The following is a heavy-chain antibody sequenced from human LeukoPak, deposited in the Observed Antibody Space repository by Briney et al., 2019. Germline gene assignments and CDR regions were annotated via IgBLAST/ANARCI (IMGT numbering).Heavy chain of an antibody. J-gene: IGHJ4*02. CDR3: ARVDSATYHYYFDY. CDR1: GYTFTGYY. Sequence: ASVKVSCKASGYTFTGYYMHWVRQAPGQGLEWMGWINPNSGGTNYAQKFQGRVTMTRDTSISTAYMELSRLRSDDTAVYYCARVDSATYHYYFDYWGQGTLVTVSS. V-gene: IGHV1-2*02. D-gene: IGHD1-26*01. CDR2: INPNSGGT.